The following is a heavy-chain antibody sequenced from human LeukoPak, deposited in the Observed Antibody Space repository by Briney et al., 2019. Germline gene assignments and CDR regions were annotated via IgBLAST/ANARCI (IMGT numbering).Heavy chain of an antibody. V-gene: IGHV2-5*02. J-gene: IGHJ4*02. D-gene: IGHD2-8*02. Sequence: SGPTLVKPTQTLTLTCTFSGFSLTTSGVGVGWIRQPPGKALEGLALIYWDDEKRYRPSLGTRLTITKDTSKSQVVLTMTNMDPVDTATYYCAHLYFYNTGGYSRAFDYWGQGTLVTVSS. CDR3: AHLYFYNTGGYSRAFDY. CDR2: IYWDDEK. CDR1: GFSLTTSGVG.